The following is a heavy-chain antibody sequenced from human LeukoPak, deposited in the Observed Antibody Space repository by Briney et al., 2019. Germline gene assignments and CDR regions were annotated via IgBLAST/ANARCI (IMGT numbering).Heavy chain of an antibody. CDR2: IRYDGSNK. CDR3: AKDWGAARRPDYYFDY. J-gene: IGHJ4*02. Sequence: PGGSLRLSCAASGFTFSSYGMHWVRQAPGKGLEWVAFIRYDGSNKYYADSVKGRFTISRDNSKNTLYLQMNSLRAEDTAVYYCAKDWGAARRPDYYFDYWGQGTLVTVSS. D-gene: IGHD6-6*01. V-gene: IGHV3-30*02. CDR1: GFTFSSYG.